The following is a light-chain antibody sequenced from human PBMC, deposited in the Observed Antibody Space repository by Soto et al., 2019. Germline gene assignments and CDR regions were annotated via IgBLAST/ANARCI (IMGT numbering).Light chain of an antibody. Sequence: EIVMTQSPATLSVSPGERATLSCRASQSVSTNLAWYQQKPGQGPRLLIFGASTRAIGIPARFSGSGSGTDFTLTISSLQSEDFATYYCQQANSFPITFGQGTRLEIK. CDR1: QSVSTN. J-gene: IGKJ5*01. CDR3: QQANSFPIT. V-gene: IGKV3-15*01. CDR2: GAS.